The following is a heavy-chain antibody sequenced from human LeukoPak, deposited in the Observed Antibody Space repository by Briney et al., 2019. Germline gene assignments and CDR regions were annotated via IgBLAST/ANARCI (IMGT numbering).Heavy chain of an antibody. Sequence: ASVKVSCKASGYTFTSYGISWVRQAPGQGLEWMGWISAYNGNTNYAQKLQDRVTMTTDTSTSTAYMELRSLRSDDTAVYYCAREVAGGGYFDYWGQGTLVTVSS. CDR2: ISAYNGNT. CDR3: AREVAGGGYFDY. CDR1: GYTFTSYG. D-gene: IGHD6-19*01. J-gene: IGHJ4*02. V-gene: IGHV1-18*01.